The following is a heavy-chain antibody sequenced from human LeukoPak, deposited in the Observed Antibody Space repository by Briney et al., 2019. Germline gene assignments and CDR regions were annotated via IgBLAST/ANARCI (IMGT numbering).Heavy chain of an antibody. D-gene: IGHD2/OR15-2a*01. CDR1: GYAFTSSD. CDR2: INPNSGNT. CDR3: ARNIHGSNWFDP. V-gene: IGHV1-8*03. J-gene: IGHJ5*02. Sequence: GASVKVSCKASGYAFTSSDINWVRQAAGQGLEWMGGINPNSGNTDYAEKFQGRVTITRNTSISTAYMELSSLRSEDTAVYYCARNIHGSNWFDPWGQGTLVTVSS.